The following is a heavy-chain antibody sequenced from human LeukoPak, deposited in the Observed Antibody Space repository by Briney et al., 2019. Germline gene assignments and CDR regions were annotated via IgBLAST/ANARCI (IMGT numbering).Heavy chain of an antibody. CDR1: GFTFSSYA. Sequence: GGSLRLSCAASGFTFSSYAMSWVRQAPGKGLEWVSAISGSGGSTYYADSVKGRFTISRGNSKNTLYLQMNSLRAEDTAVYYCAKGRSGESYFDYWGQGTLVTVSS. CDR2: ISGSGGST. V-gene: IGHV3-23*01. CDR3: AKGRSGESYFDY. D-gene: IGHD3-10*01. J-gene: IGHJ4*02.